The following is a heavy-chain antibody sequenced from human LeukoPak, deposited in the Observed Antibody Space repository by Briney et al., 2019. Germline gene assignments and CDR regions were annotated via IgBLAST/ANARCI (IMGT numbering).Heavy chain of an antibody. CDR1: GYTFTSYG. J-gene: IGHJ6*02. Sequence: GASVKVSCKASGYTFTSYGISWVRQAPGQGLEWMGWISAYNGNTNYAQKLQGRVTMTTDTSTSTAYMELRSLRSDDTAVYYCVRDYLYCSSTSCYAYYYGMDVWGQGTTVTVSS. CDR3: VRDYLYCSSTSCYAYYYGMDV. CDR2: ISAYNGNT. D-gene: IGHD2-2*01. V-gene: IGHV1-18*01.